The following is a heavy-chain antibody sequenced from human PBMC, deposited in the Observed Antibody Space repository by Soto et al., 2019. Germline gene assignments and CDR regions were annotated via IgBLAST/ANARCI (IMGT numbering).Heavy chain of an antibody. J-gene: IGHJ4*02. Sequence: EVQLLESGGGLVQPGGSLRLSCAASGFTFNNYAMTWVRQAPGKGLEWVSAISGGGDTTSYADSVKGRFTVSRDGSKNTLYLQMGSLRAEDTALYYCAKGRGGSGSLTPRVDFWGQGTLVTLSS. CDR2: ISGGGDTT. CDR3: AKGRGGSGSLTPRVDF. CDR1: GFTFNNYA. D-gene: IGHD3-10*01. V-gene: IGHV3-23*01.